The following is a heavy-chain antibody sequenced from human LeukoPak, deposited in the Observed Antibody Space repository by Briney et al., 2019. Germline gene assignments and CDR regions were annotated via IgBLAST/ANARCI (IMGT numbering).Heavy chain of an antibody. Sequence: PGGSLRLSCAASGFSFSSYSMTWVRRAPGQGLQWVSSISDSSSYLYYADSVKGRFTISRDNAKNSLYLQMNSLRAEDTAVYYCARDPSPSSGWYDYWGQGTLVTVSS. J-gene: IGHJ4*02. CDR2: ISDSSSYL. CDR3: ARDPSPSSGWYDY. V-gene: IGHV3-21*06. D-gene: IGHD6-19*01. CDR1: GFSFSSYS.